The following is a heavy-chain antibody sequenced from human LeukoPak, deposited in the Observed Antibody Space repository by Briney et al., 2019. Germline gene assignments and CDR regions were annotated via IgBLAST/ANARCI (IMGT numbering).Heavy chain of an antibody. D-gene: IGHD3-9*01. CDR1: GFTFSAYG. Sequence: GGSLRLSCVASGFTFSAYGMNWVRQAPGKGLEWVSAVSGSDESTYYADSVKGRFTISRDNSKNSLYLQMNSLRAEDTAVYYCARAPLRYFDWLSYYFDYWGQGTLVTVSS. V-gene: IGHV3-23*01. J-gene: IGHJ4*02. CDR3: ARAPLRYFDWLSYYFDY. CDR2: VSGSDEST.